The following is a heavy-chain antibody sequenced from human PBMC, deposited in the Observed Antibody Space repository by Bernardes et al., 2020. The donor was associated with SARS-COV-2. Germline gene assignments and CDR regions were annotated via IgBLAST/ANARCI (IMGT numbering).Heavy chain of an antibody. Sequence: ALVKVSCKASGYTFTVYYIYWVRQAPGQGLEWMGWINPDSGGTYYAQKFQGRVTMSRDTSISAAYMELSSLRSDDTAVYYCARAPDDYPDFWGQGTLVTVSS. CDR2: INPDSGGT. CDR3: ARAPDDYPDF. CDR1: GYTFTVYY. V-gene: IGHV1-2*02. J-gene: IGHJ4*02.